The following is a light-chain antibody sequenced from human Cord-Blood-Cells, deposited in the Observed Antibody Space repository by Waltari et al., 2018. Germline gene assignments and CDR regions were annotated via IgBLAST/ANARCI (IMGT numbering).Light chain of an antibody. CDR3: CSYAGSSSYV. CDR2: EGS. J-gene: IGLJ1*01. Sequence: QSALTQPAPVSGSPGQSITISCTGTSSDVGSYNLVSWYQQHPGKAPKLMIYEGSKRPSGVSNRFSDSKSGNTASLTISGLQAEDEADYYCCSYAGSSSYVFGTGTKVTVL. CDR1: SSDVGSYNL. V-gene: IGLV2-23*01.